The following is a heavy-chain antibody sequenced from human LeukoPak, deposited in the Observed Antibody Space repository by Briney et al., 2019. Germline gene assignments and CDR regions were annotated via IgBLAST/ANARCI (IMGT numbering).Heavy chain of an antibody. Sequence: PSETLSLTCTVSGGSISSSSYYWGWIRQPPGKGLEWIGSIYYSGSTCYNPSLKSRVTISVDTSKNQFSLKLSSVTAADTAVYYCARTPYDFWSGYWRTQFDYWGQGTLVTVSS. CDR3: ARTPYDFWSGYWRTQFDY. V-gene: IGHV4-39*01. CDR2: IYYSGST. J-gene: IGHJ4*02. CDR1: GGSISSSSYY. D-gene: IGHD3-3*01.